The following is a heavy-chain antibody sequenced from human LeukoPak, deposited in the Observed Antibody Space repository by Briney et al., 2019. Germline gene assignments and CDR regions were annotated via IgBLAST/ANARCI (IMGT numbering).Heavy chain of an antibody. CDR2: INDSGST. CDR3: ARDGHYYDSSGYWALFDP. CDR1: GGSISTHY. J-gene: IGHJ5*02. Sequence: SETLSLICSVSGGSISTHYWSWIRQPPGKRLEWIGYINDSGSTNYNPSLKSRVTISVDTSKNQFSLKLSSVTAADTAVYYCARDGHYYDSSGYWALFDPWGQGTLVTVSS. D-gene: IGHD3-22*01. V-gene: IGHV4-59*11.